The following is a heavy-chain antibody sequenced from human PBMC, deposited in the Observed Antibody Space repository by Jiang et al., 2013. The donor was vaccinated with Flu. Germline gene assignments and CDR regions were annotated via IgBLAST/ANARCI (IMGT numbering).Heavy chain of an antibody. CDR3: ARGFYSSGWYRVDY. CDR2: INLNSGGT. D-gene: IGHD6-19*01. CDR1: GYVVTGYY. J-gene: IGHJ4*02. Sequence: GAEVKKPGASVRVSCKASGYVVTGYYMHWVRQAPGEGLEWMGWINLNSGGTDYAQKFQDRVTMTRDTSISTAYMELSRLRSDDTAVYYCARGFYSSGWYRVDYWGQG. V-gene: IGHV1-2*02.